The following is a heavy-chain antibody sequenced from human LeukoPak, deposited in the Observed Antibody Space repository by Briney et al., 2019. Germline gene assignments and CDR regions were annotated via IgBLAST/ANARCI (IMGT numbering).Heavy chain of an antibody. Sequence: SETVSVTCAGCGGSFRGYYWSWLRQPPGKGLEGVGEINHSGRTNYNPCLNSRVTISVDPSKNQFSLKLSSVTAADTAVYYCARPPLVGCSGGSCYLALWGQGTLVTVSS. J-gene: IGHJ4*02. CDR2: INHSGRT. CDR1: GGSFRGYY. V-gene: IGHV4-34*01. CDR3: ARPPLVGCSGGSCYLAL. D-gene: IGHD2-15*01.